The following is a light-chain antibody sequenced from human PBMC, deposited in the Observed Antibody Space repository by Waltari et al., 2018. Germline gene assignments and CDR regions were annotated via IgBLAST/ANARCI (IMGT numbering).Light chain of an antibody. CDR2: AVS. V-gene: IGLV2-14*01. Sequence: HSVLTQPASVSGSPGQSITISCTGTSSDVGGYNYVSWYQQYPGKAPNLIIYAVSKGPSGVSTRFSGCKSGDTASLTISGLQAEDEADYYCSSYTSSSTYVFGTGTKVTVL. CDR3: SSYTSSSTYV. J-gene: IGLJ1*01. CDR1: SSDVGGYNY.